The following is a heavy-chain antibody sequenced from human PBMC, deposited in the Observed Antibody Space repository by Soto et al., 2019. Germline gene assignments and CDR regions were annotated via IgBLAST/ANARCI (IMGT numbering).Heavy chain of an antibody. D-gene: IGHD4-17*01. J-gene: IGHJ3*02. V-gene: IGHV3-48*03. CDR1: GFSLSSYE. CDR2: ISRSGSPI. Sequence: EAQLVESGGGLVQPGGSLRLSCTAFGFSLSSYEMDWVRQAPGKGLEWVSHISRSGSPIYYADSVKGRFTISRDNAKNSVFLQMNSLRAEDTAVYYCARVFGDYLIDAFDIWGQGTMVTVSS. CDR3: ARVFGDYLIDAFDI.